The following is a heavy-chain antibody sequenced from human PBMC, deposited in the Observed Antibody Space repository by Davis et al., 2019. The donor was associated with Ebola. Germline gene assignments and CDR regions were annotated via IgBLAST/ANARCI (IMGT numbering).Heavy chain of an antibody. V-gene: IGHV3-23*01. J-gene: IGHJ6*02. Sequence: GGSLRLSCAASRFTFSSYWMHWVRQAPGKGLEWVSAISGSGGSTYYADSVKGRFTISRDNSKNTLYLQMNSLRAEDTAVYYCAKHQGYYGSGHYYYGMDVWGQGTTVTVSS. CDR2: ISGSGGST. CDR3: AKHQGYYGSGHYYYGMDV. CDR1: RFTFSSYW. D-gene: IGHD3-10*01.